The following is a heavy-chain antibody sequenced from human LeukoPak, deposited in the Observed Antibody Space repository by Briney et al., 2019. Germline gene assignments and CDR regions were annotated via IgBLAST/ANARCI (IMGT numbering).Heavy chain of an antibody. D-gene: IGHD2-2*01. CDR3: ARDQVVVVPAAYYFDY. CDR1: GYTFTSYS. CDR2: ISSYTGST. V-gene: IGHV1-18*01. J-gene: IGHJ4*02. Sequence: ASVKVSCKASGYTFTSYSINWVRQAPGQGLEWVGWISSYTGSTNYAQKLQGRVTMTTDTSTSTAYMELRSLRSDDTAVYYCARDQVVVVPAAYYFDYWGQGTLVTVSS.